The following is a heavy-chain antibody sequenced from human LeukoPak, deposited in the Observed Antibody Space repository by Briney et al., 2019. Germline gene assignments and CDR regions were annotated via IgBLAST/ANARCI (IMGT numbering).Heavy chain of an antibody. CDR2: ISSNSRTK. J-gene: IGHJ3*02. CDR3: VRASSQVDDAFDI. CDR1: GFTFSDHY. Sequence: GGSLRLSCAASGFTFSDHYMSWIRQAPGKGLEWVSYISSNSRTKYYADSLKGRFTISRDDAKNSLYLQMNSLRAEDTAVYYCVRASSQVDDAFDIWGPGTLVTVSS. D-gene: IGHD2-21*01. V-gene: IGHV3-11*04.